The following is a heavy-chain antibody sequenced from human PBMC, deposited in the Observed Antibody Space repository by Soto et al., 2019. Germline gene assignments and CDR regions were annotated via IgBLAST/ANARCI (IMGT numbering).Heavy chain of an antibody. J-gene: IGHJ6*02. CDR1: GGTFSSYA. Sequence: SVKVSCKASGGTFSSYAISWVRQAPGQGLEWMGGIIPIFGTANYAQKFQGRVTITADESTSTAYMELSSLRSEDTAVYYCARGGYSRSWYRVYYYYYGMDVWGQGTTVTVYS. CDR2: IIPIFGTA. D-gene: IGHD6-13*01. V-gene: IGHV1-69*13. CDR3: ARGGYSRSWYRVYYYYYGMDV.